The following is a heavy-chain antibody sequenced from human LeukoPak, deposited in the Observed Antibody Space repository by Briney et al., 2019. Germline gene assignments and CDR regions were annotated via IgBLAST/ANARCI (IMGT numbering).Heavy chain of an antibody. D-gene: IGHD6-19*01. V-gene: IGHV3-23*01. CDR2: ISGSGGST. Sequence: GGSLRLPCAASGFTFSSYAMSWVRQAPGKGLEWVSAISGSGGSTYYADSVKGRFTISRDNSKNTLYLQMNSLRAEDTAVYYCAKDLEQWLVQGAFDIWGQGTMVTVSS. CDR1: GFTFSSYA. CDR3: AKDLEQWLVQGAFDI. J-gene: IGHJ3*02.